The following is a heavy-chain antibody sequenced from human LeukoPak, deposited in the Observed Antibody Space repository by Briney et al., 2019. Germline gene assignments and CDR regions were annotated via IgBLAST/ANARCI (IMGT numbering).Heavy chain of an antibody. Sequence: GGSLRLSCAASGFTFSSYSMNWVRQAPGKGLEWVSYISSSSSTIYYADSVKGRFTISRDIGKNSLYLQMNSLRAEDTAVYYCAASSGSGNYAYYFDYWGQGTLVTVSS. J-gene: IGHJ4*02. CDR3: AASSGSGNYAYYFDY. CDR1: GFTFSSYS. V-gene: IGHV3-48*04. D-gene: IGHD3-22*01. CDR2: ISSSSSTI.